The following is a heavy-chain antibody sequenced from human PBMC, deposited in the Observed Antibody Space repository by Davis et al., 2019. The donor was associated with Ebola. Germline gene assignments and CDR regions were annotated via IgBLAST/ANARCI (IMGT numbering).Heavy chain of an antibody. V-gene: IGHV1-8*03. CDR3: ARGWHGSGRYGTRTFDY. Sequence: ASVKVSCKASGYTFTSYDINWVRQATGQGLEWMGWMNPNSGNTGYAQKFQGRVTITRNTSISTAYMELSSLRSEDTAVYYCARGWHGSGRYGTRTFDYWGQGTLVTVSS. CDR2: MNPNSGNT. J-gene: IGHJ4*02. CDR1: GYTFTSYD. D-gene: IGHD3-10*01.